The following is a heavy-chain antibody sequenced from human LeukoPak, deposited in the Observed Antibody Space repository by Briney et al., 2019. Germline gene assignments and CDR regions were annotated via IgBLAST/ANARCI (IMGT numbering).Heavy chain of an antibody. CDR3: ARGSSNAFDI. J-gene: IGHJ3*02. D-gene: IGHD3-10*01. V-gene: IGHV4-31*03. CDR1: GGSISSGGYY. CDR2: IYYSGST. Sequence: SQTLSLTCTVSGGSISSGGYYWSWIRQHPGKGLEWIGYIYYSGSTYYNPSLKSRVTISVDTPKNQFSLKLSSVTAADTAVYYCARGSSNAFDIWGQGTMVTVSS.